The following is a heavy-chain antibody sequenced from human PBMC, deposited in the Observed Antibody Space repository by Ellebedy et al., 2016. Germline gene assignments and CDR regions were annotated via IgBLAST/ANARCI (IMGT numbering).Heavy chain of an antibody. D-gene: IGHD3-22*01. CDR1: GASISSYY. V-gene: IGHV4-59*08. Sequence: SETLSLXXTVSGASISSYYWSWIRQPPGQGLEWIGYIYNSGSTNYNPSLKSRVTISVDTSKNQFSLKLSSVTAADTAVYYCARVHYYDSSGYTEDYFDYWGQGTLVTVSS. J-gene: IGHJ4*02. CDR2: IYNSGST. CDR3: ARVHYYDSSGYTEDYFDY.